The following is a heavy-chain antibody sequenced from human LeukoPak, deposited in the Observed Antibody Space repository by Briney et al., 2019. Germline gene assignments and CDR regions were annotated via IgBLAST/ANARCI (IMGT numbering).Heavy chain of an antibody. D-gene: IGHD2-2*01. V-gene: IGHV4-34*01. CDR1: GGSFSGYY. CDR3: ARANLVVVPTAIYYYGMDV. Sequence: SETLSLTCAVYGGSFSGYYWSWIRQPPGKGLEWIGEINHSGSTNYNPSLKSRVTISVDTSKNQFSLKLSSVTAAGTAVYYCARANLVVVPTAIYYYGMDVWGKGTTVTVSS. J-gene: IGHJ6*04. CDR2: INHSGST.